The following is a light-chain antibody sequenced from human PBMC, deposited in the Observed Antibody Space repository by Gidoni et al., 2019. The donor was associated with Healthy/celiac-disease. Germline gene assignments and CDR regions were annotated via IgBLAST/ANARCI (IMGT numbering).Light chain of an antibody. J-gene: IGLJ3*02. CDR3: ISWHSSAWV. CDR1: SGINVGTYR. CDR2: YKSDSDK. V-gene: IGLV5-45*03. Sequence: QAVLTQPSSLSASPGASASLTCTLRSGINVGTYRIYWYQQKPGSPPQYLLRYKSDSDKQQGSGVPSRFSGSKDASANAGILLISGLQSEDEAGYYCISWHSSAWVFGGGTKLTVL.